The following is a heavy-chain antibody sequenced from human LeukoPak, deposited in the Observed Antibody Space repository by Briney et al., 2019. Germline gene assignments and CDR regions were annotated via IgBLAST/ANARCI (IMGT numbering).Heavy chain of an antibody. Sequence: SETLSLTCAVYGGSFSGYYWSWIRQPPGKGLEWIGEINHSGSTNYNPSLKSRVTISVDTSKNQFSLKLSSVTAADTAVYYCARAVLLYYGDSAQFDYWGQGTLVTVSS. D-gene: IGHD4-17*01. CDR2: INHSGST. J-gene: IGHJ4*02. CDR1: GGSFSGYY. CDR3: ARAVLLYYGDSAQFDY. V-gene: IGHV4-34*01.